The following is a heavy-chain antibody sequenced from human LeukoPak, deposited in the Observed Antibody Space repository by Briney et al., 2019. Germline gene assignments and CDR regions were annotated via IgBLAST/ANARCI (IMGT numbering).Heavy chain of an antibody. D-gene: IGHD2/OR15-2a*01. J-gene: IGHJ4*02. V-gene: IGHV3-48*04. CDR1: GFTFSSYS. Sequence: GGSLRLSCAASGFTFSSYSMNWVRQAPGKGLEWVSYISSSSSTIYYADSVKGRFTISRDNAKNSLYLQMNSLRAEDTAVYYCARSFYGPDYWGQGTLVTVSS. CDR3: ARSFYGPDY. CDR2: ISSSSSTI.